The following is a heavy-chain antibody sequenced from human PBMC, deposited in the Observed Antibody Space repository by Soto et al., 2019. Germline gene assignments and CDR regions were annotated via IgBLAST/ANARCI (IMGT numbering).Heavy chain of an antibody. CDR2: IRTISSAI. CDR3: ARETPSGAS. J-gene: IGHJ5*02. D-gene: IGHD2-15*01. Sequence: QLVESGGGLVQPGGSLRLSCAASGFTFSDYPMNWVRQAPGKGLEWVSSIRTISSAIYFADSVRGRFTISRDNARNSLYLQMTSLRDEDTAVYYCARETPSGASWGQGTLVTVSS. CDR1: GFTFSDYP. V-gene: IGHV3-48*02.